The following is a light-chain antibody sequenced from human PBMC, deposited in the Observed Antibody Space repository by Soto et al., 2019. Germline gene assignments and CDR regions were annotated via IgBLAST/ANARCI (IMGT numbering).Light chain of an antibody. CDR3: QQYGSSPMYT. CDR1: QSVSSSY. V-gene: IGKV3-20*01. CDR2: GAS. Sequence: EIGLTQSPGTLALSPGERATLSCRASQSVSSSYLAWYPQRPGQAPRLLIYGASSRATGIPDRFSGSGSGTDFPLTFSRLEPEDFAVYYCQQYGSSPMYTFGQGTKLEIK. J-gene: IGKJ2*01.